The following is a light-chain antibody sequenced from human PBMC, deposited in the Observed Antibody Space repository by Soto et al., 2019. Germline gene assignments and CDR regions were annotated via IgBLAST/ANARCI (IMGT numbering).Light chain of an antibody. CDR2: DAS. CDR3: EQYDNWPPWT. J-gene: IGKJ1*01. Sequence: EIVLTQSPATLSVSPGERATLSCRASQSVGTKLAWLQQKPGQAPRLLMYDASTRATGIPARFSGSGSATEFTLTITSVQSKDFAVYYGEQYDNWPPWTFGHGTKVEIK. V-gene: IGKV3-15*01. CDR1: QSVGTK.